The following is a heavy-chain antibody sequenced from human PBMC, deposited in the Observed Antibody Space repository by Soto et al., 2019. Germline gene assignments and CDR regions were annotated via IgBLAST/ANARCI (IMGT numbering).Heavy chain of an antibody. CDR3: AREPLQVVISDY. CDR1: GFTFSSYW. Sequence: EVQLVESGGGLVQPGGSLRLSCAASGFTFSSYWMNWVRQAPGKGLEWVANIKRDGSEKYYVDSVKGRFTISRDNTKNSLYLQMNGLRAEDTAVYYSAREPLQVVISDYWGQGTLVTVSS. J-gene: IGHJ4*02. V-gene: IGHV3-7*01. CDR2: IKRDGSEK. D-gene: IGHD6-13*01.